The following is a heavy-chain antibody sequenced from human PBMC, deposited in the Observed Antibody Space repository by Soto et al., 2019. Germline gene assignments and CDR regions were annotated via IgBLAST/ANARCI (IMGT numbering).Heavy chain of an antibody. V-gene: IGHV3-48*01. Sequence: KGLEWVSYISDSSSTIHYADSVKGRFTISRDNAKNSLYLQMNSLRAEDTAVYYCARDDYPYYDDSSGYHFDYWGQGALVTVSS. J-gene: IGHJ4*02. D-gene: IGHD3-22*01. CDR2: ISDSSSTI. CDR3: ARDDYPYYDDSSGYHFDY.